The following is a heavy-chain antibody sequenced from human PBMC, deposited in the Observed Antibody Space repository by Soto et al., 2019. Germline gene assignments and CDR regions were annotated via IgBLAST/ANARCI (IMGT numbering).Heavy chain of an antibody. Sequence: GASVKVSCKASGYTFTGYDINWVRQATGQGLEWMGWMNPNSGNTGYAQKFQGRVTMTRNTSISTAYMELSSLRSEDTAVYYCARITIFGVVMDEFDPWGQRTLVTVSS. D-gene: IGHD3-3*01. CDR1: GYTFTGYD. V-gene: IGHV1-8*01. CDR3: ARITIFGVVMDEFDP. J-gene: IGHJ5*02. CDR2: MNPNSGNT.